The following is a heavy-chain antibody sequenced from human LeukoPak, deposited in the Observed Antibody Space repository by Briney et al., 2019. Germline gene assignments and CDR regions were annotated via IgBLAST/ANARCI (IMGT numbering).Heavy chain of an antibody. CDR3: ARRDDSSGYHKIFDY. J-gene: IGHJ4*02. CDR1: GGYISSGSYY. V-gene: IGHV4-61*02. Sequence: SETLSLTCTVSGGYISSGSYYWSWIWQPAGKGLEWIGRIYTSGSTNYNPSLKSRVTISVDTSNNQFYLKLSSPTAADTAVYYCARRDDSSGYHKIFDYWGQGTLVTVSS. D-gene: IGHD3-22*01. CDR2: IYTSGST.